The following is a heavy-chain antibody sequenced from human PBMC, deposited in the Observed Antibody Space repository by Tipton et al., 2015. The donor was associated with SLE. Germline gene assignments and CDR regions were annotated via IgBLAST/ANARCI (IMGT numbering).Heavy chain of an antibody. D-gene: IGHD2-21*02. CDR1: GFPFSSYG. V-gene: IGHV3-33*06. CDR3: AKDLTQYYYAMDV. Sequence: SLRLSCTAPGFPFSSYGMHWVRQAPGKGLEWVAVIWSNGGNEYYGDSLKGRFTISRDNSKNTLYLEMNSLRAEDTAVYYCAKDLTQYYYAMDVWGQGTTVIVSS. J-gene: IGHJ6*02. CDR2: IWSNGGNE.